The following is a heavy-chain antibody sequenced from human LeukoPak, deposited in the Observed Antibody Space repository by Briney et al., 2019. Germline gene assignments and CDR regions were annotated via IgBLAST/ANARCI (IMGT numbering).Heavy chain of an antibody. Sequence: SVTVSCKASGGTFSSYAISWVRQAPGQGLEWMGGIIPIFGTANYAQKFQGRVTITADESTSTAYMELSSLRSEDTAVYYCARVARLDTAMVTLYYYYYMDVWGKGTTVTVSS. CDR1: GGTFSSYA. V-gene: IGHV1-69*13. D-gene: IGHD5-18*01. CDR2: IIPIFGTA. CDR3: ARVARLDTAMVTLYYYYYMDV. J-gene: IGHJ6*03.